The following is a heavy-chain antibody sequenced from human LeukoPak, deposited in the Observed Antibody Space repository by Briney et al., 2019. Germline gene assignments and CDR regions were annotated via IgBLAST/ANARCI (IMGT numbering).Heavy chain of an antibody. Sequence: GASVKVSCKASGGTFSSYANSRVRQAPGQGREWMGGIIPIFGTANYAQKFQGRVTITTDESTSTAYMELSSLRSEDTAVYYCARTYYDSSGYPIWGQGTMVTVSS. J-gene: IGHJ3*02. V-gene: IGHV1-69*05. CDR2: IIPIFGTA. CDR1: GGTFSSYA. CDR3: ARTYYDSSGYPI. D-gene: IGHD3-22*01.